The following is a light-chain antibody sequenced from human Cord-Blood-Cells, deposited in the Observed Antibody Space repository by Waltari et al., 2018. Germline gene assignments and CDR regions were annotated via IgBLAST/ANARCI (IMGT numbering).Light chain of an antibody. CDR2: LGS. CDR3: MQTVQAPST. J-gene: IGKJ5*01. Sequence: DIVMTQSPLSLPVSTGVPASISSRHSQSLLHSNGYNSLDWYVQKPEQLPQLLIDLGSSRATGVPHRVSGSRSGTDFKLKISRLEAEVGCVYYCMQTVQAPSTFCQGTRLEIK. V-gene: IGKV2-28*01. CDR1: QSLLHSNGYNS.